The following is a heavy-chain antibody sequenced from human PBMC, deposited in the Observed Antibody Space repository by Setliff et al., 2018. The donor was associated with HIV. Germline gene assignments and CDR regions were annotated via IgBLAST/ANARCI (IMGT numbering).Heavy chain of an antibody. J-gene: IGHJ3*02. CDR2: IYSSGST. V-gene: IGHV4-39*01. D-gene: IGHD3-10*01. Sequence: NPSETLSLTCTVSGGSTRTSGYYWGWIRQPPGKGREWIGSIYSSGSTYYNPSLKSRVSISVDTSKNQFPPKLRSVTAADTAVYYCATSAESGFGIHWGVFNIWGQGTRGTVSS. CDR3: ATSAESGFGIHWGVFNI. CDR1: GGSTRTSGYY.